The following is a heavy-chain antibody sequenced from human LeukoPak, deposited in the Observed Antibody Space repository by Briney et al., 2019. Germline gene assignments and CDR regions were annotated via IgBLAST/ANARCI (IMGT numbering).Heavy chain of an antibody. CDR1: GGAITGYY. CDR3: ARDTGGGDFGYYFDY. CDR2: IYYSGST. J-gene: IGHJ4*02. D-gene: IGHD2-21*01. V-gene: IGHV4-59*12. Sequence: PSETLSLTCTVSGGAITGYYWSWIRQPPGKGLEWIGYIYYSGSTNYNPSLKSRVTMSVDTSKKQFSLKLSSVTAADTAVYYCARDTGGGDFGYYFDYWGQGTLVTVSS.